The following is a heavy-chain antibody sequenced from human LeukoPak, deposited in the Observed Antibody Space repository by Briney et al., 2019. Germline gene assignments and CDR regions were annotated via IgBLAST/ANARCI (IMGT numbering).Heavy chain of an antibody. D-gene: IGHD1-26*01. CDR2: ISSNGGST. J-gene: IGHJ4*02. CDR3: ARQVRGSYDY. CDR1: GFTFSSYA. V-gene: IGHV3-64*01. Sequence: GGSLRLSCAASGFTFSSYAMQWVRQAPGKGLEYVSAISSNGGSTYYANSVKGRFTISRDNSKNTLYLQMGSLRAEDMAVYYCARQVRGSYDYWGQGTLVTV.